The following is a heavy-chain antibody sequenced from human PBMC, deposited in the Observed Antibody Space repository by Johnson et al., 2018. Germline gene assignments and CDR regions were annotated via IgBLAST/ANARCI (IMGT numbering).Heavy chain of an antibody. Sequence: QVQLVASGGGVVQPGRSLRLSCAASGFTFSSYGMHWVRQPTGKGLAWVAVIWYAGSNIYYAEFVKGRFTISRDTFKNTLYLQMNSLRAEDTAVYYCARDRITIFGVVIPRYGMDVWGKGTTVTVSS. V-gene: IGHV3-33*08. CDR2: IWYAGSNI. CDR1: GFTFSSYG. D-gene: IGHD3-3*01. J-gene: IGHJ6*04. CDR3: ARDRITIFGVVIPRYGMDV.